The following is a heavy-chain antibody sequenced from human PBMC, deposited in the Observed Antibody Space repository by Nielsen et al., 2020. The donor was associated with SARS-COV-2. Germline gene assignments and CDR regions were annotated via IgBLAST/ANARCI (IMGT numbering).Heavy chain of an antibody. Sequence: SETLSLTCTVSGGSISSYYWSWIRQPPGKGLEWIGYIYYSGSTNYNPSLKSRVTISVDTSKNQFSLKLSSVIAADTAVYYCARAGFLEWNPFDYWGQGTLVTVSS. CDR3: ARAGFLEWNPFDY. J-gene: IGHJ4*02. V-gene: IGHV4-59*08. CDR2: IYYSGST. CDR1: GGSISSYY. D-gene: IGHD3-3*01.